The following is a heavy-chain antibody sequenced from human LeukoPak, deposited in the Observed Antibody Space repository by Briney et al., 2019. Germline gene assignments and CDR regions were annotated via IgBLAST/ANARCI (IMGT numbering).Heavy chain of an antibody. CDR2: LSYSGST. CDR1: GGSISSYY. Sequence: SETLSLTCTVSGGSISSYYWNWIRQPPGKGLEWIGYLSYSGSTNYNPSLKSRVTISVDTSKNQFSLKLSSVTAADTAVYYCARALGYCSGGSCYRGVYFDYWGQGTLVTVSS. D-gene: IGHD2-15*01. J-gene: IGHJ4*02. V-gene: IGHV4-59*12. CDR3: ARALGYCSGGSCYRGVYFDY.